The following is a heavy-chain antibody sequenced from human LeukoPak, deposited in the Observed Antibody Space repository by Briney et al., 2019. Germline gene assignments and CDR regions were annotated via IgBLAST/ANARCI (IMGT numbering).Heavy chain of an antibody. CDR3: AGSIRGIDY. D-gene: IGHD2-21*01. Sequence: PSETLSLTCTVSGGSISSYYWSWIRQPPGKGLEWIGYIYYSGSTNYNPSLKSRVTISVDTSKNQFSLKLSSVTAADTAVYYCAGSIRGIDYWGQGTLVTVSS. CDR2: IYYSGST. J-gene: IGHJ4*02. CDR1: GGSISSYY. V-gene: IGHV4-59*01.